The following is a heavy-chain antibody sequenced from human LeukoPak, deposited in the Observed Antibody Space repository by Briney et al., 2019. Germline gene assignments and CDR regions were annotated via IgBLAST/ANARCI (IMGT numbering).Heavy chain of an antibody. D-gene: IGHD6-19*01. Sequence: ASVKVSCKASGYTFTGYHMHWVRQAPGQGLEWMGWINPNSGGTNYAQKFQGRVTMTRDRSISTAYMEVSRLRSDDTAVYYCARSPMAVAGGIDYWGQGTLVTVSS. V-gene: IGHV1-2*02. CDR1: GYTFTGYH. CDR3: ARSPMAVAGGIDY. J-gene: IGHJ4*02. CDR2: INPNSGGT.